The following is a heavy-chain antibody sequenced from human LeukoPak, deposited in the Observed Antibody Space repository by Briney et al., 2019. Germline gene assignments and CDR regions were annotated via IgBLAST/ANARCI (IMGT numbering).Heavy chain of an antibody. J-gene: IGHJ6*03. Sequence: SETLSLTCTVCGGSISSGSYYWSWIRQPAGKGLEWIGRICTSGSTNYNPSLKSRVTISVDTSKNQFSLKLSSVTAADTAVYYCARMRGIDYMDVWGKGTTVTVSS. CDR2: ICTSGST. V-gene: IGHV4-61*02. CDR1: GGSISSGSYY. CDR3: ARMRGIDYMDV. D-gene: IGHD3-16*01.